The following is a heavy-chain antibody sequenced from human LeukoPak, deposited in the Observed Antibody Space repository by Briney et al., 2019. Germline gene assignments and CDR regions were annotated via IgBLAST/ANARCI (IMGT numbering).Heavy chain of an antibody. J-gene: IGHJ6*02. CDR1: GFTFSSYW. CDR3: AKIPARHYYGSGSQEYYYYYGMDV. D-gene: IGHD3-10*01. CDR2: INRDGSST. Sequence: GGSLRLSCAASGFTFSSYWMHWVRQAPGKGLVWVSRINRDGSSTSYADSVKGRFTISRDNAKNTLYLQMNSLRAEDTAVYYCAKIPARHYYGSGSQEYYYYYGMDVWGQGTTVTVPS. V-gene: IGHV3-74*01.